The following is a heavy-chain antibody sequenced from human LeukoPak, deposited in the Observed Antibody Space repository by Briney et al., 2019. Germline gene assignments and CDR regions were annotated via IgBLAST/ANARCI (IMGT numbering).Heavy chain of an antibody. Sequence: GASVKVSCKASGYTFTGYYMHWVRQAPGQGLEWMGWINPNSGGTNYAQKFQGRVTMTRDTSISTAYMELSRLRSDDTAVYYCARDPQQQLTTYYYYYYMDVWGKGTTVTVSS. D-gene: IGHD6-13*01. CDR1: GYTFTGYY. J-gene: IGHJ6*03. CDR2: INPNSGGT. V-gene: IGHV1-2*02. CDR3: ARDPQQQLTTYYYYYYMDV.